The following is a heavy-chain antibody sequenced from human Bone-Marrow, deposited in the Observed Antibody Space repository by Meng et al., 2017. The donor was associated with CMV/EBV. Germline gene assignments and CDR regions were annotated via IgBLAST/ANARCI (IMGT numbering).Heavy chain of an antibody. J-gene: IGHJ5*02. V-gene: IGHV1-2*02. CDR2: IHPHRGDT. CDR3: ARAATVTSPWFDP. CDR1: GYTFTAHY. D-gene: IGHD4-17*01. Sequence: ASVKVSCKASGYTFTAHYFHWVRQAPGQGLEWMGWIHPHRGDTNYAQQFQGRVTLTRDTSISTAYMELSRLRSDDTAVYYCARAATVTSPWFDPWGQGTLVTVSS.